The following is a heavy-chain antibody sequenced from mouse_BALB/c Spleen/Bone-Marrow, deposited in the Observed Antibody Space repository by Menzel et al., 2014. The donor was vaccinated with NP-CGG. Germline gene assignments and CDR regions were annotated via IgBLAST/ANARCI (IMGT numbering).Heavy chain of an antibody. V-gene: IGHV1S135*01. Sequence: EVQLQQSGPELVKPGASVKVSCKASGYAFTSYNMYWVKQSHGKSLEWIGYIDPYNGGTNYYQKFKGKATLTVDKSSSTAYMHLNSLTSEDSAVYYCASYGNYGWFAYWGHGTLVTVSA. D-gene: IGHD2-1*01. CDR2: IDPYNGGT. J-gene: IGHJ3*01. CDR3: ASYGNYGWFAY. CDR1: GYAFTSYN.